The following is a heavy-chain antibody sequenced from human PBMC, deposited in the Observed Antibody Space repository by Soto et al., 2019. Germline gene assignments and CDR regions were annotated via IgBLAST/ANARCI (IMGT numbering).Heavy chain of an antibody. V-gene: IGHV3-30*18. CDR1: GFTFSSYG. D-gene: IGHD1-26*01. CDR2: ISYDGSNK. Sequence: QVQLVESGGGVVQPGRSLRLSCAASGFTFSSYGMHWVRQAPGKGLEWVAVISYDGSNKYYADSVKGRFTISRDNSKNTLYLQMNSLRAEDTAVYYCAKDYSGSYGDYYYYYGMDVWGQGTTVTVSS. CDR3: AKDYSGSYGDYYYYYGMDV. J-gene: IGHJ6*02.